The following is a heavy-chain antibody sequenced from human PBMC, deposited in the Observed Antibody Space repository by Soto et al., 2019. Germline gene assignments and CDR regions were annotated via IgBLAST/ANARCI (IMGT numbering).Heavy chain of an antibody. CDR2: ISYDGSNK. Sequence: QVQLVESGGGVVQPGRSLRLSCAASGFTFSSYAMHWVRQAPGKGLEWVAVISYDGSNKYYADSVKGRFTISRDNSKNTLYLQMNSLRAEDTAVYYCARGLPYYYDSSCYFDYWGQGTLVTVSS. V-gene: IGHV3-30-3*01. D-gene: IGHD3-22*01. CDR1: GFTFSSYA. CDR3: ARGLPYYYDSSCYFDY. J-gene: IGHJ4*02.